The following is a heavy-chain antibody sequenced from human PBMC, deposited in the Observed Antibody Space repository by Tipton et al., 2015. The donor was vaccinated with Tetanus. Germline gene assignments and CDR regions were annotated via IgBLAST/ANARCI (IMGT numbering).Heavy chain of an antibody. Sequence: QLVQSGAEMKKPGSSVKVSCKASGGTFTNYALSWVRQAPGQGLEWVGGITPIFGTTNSAPKFQGRVTITADESTNTAYMELSSLRSEDTAVYYCARDMDYWGQGTLVTVSS. CDR3: ARDMDY. CDR1: GGTFTNYA. V-gene: IGHV1-69*01. J-gene: IGHJ4*02. CDR2: ITPIFGTT.